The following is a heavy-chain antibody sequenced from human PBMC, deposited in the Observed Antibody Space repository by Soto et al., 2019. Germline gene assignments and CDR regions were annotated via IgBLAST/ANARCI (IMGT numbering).Heavy chain of an antibody. D-gene: IGHD6-19*01. CDR3: ATREIAVAVKSFDY. Sequence: GASVKVSCKVSGYTLTELSMHWVRQAPGKGLEWMGGFDPEDGETIYAQKFQGRVTMTEDTSTDTAYMELSSLRSEDTAVYYCATREIAVAVKSFDYWGQGTLVTVSS. CDR1: GYTLTELS. J-gene: IGHJ4*02. V-gene: IGHV1-24*01. CDR2: FDPEDGET.